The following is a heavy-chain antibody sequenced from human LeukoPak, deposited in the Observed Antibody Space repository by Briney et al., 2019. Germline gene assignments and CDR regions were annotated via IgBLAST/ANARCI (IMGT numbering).Heavy chain of an antibody. D-gene: IGHD6-13*01. CDR2: ISASGGST. CDR3: AKDGRAAAGLSDY. V-gene: IGHV3-23*01. CDR1: GFTFSSSA. Sequence: PGGSLRLSCAASGFTFSSSAMSLVRQVPGKGLEWVSGISASGGSTYYADSVKGRFTISRDNSENTLYLQMNSLRAEDTAVYYCAKDGRAAAGLSDYWGQGTLVTVSS. J-gene: IGHJ4*02.